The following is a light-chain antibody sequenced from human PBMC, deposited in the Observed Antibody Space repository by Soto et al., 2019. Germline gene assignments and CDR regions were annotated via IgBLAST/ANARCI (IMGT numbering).Light chain of an antibody. CDR2: DVS. CDR1: QSVSSY. V-gene: IGKV3-20*01. J-gene: IGKJ4*01. Sequence: EIVLTQSPGTLSLSPGERVTLSCRASQSVSSYLAWYQQKPGQAPRLLIYDVSARATGIPARFSGSGSETDFTLTISRLEPEDFAVYFCQQYSVFALTFGGGTRVEIK. CDR3: QQYSVFALT.